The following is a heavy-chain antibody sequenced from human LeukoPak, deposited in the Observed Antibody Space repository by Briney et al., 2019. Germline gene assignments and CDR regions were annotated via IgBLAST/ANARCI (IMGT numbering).Heavy chain of an antibody. CDR1: GFPFRSYS. Sequence: GGSLRLSCAASGFPFRSYSMNWVRQAPGKGLEWVSSISGSSNFMYYADSVKGRFTISRDNAKNSLYLQMNSLRAEDTAVYYCARGGSGTYFFDYWGQGTLVTVSS. CDR2: ISGSSNFM. CDR3: ARGGSGTYFFDY. D-gene: IGHD1-26*01. V-gene: IGHV3-21*01. J-gene: IGHJ4*02.